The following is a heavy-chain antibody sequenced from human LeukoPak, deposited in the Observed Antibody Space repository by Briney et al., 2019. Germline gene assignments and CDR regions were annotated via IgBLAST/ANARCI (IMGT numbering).Heavy chain of an antibody. J-gene: IGHJ4*02. V-gene: IGHV3-30*02. D-gene: IGHD1-26*01. CDR2: IRYDGSNK. Sequence: AGGSLRLSCAASGFTFSSYGMHWVRQAPGKGLEWVAFIRYDGSNKYYADSVKGRFTISRDNSKNTLYLQMNSLKAEDTAVYYCAKDRGYSGSYLDYWGQGTLVTVSS. CDR3: AKDRGYSGSYLDY. CDR1: GFTFSSYG.